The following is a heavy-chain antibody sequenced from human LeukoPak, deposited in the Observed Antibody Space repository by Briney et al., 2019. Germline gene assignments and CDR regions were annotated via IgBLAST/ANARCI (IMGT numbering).Heavy chain of an antibody. J-gene: IGHJ4*02. D-gene: IGHD5-18*01. CDR1: GYMFTSYS. Sequence: ASVKVSCKASGYMFTSYSMHWVRQAPGQGREWMGLINPSGASTSYAQKFQGRVTMTRDTSTNTVYMELSSLRSEDTAVYYCTRDGYFGVSYYFDYWGEGALVTVSS. CDR3: TRDGYFGVSYYFDY. CDR2: INPSGAST. V-gene: IGHV1-46*03.